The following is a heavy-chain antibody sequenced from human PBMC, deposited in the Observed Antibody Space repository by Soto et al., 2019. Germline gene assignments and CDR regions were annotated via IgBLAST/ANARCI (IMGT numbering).Heavy chain of an antibody. Sequence: QVQLQESGPGLVKSSETLSLTCTVSGGSVSSEHYYWNWIRQPPGKGLEWIGYFYYTGSTNYNPTLESQLTMSVDMSENHFYLKLSSVTAAGTAVYYCAGGTDGKKVAYWGQGTLVTVSS. CDR1: GGSVSSEHYY. CDR2: FYYTGST. V-gene: IGHV4-61*03. CDR3: AGGTDGKKVAY. J-gene: IGHJ4*02. D-gene: IGHD5-12*01.